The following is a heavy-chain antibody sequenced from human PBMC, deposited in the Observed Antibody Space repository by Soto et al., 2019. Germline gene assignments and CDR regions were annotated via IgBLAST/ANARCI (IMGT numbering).Heavy chain of an antibody. V-gene: IGHV3-74*03. Sequence: EVQLVESGGGLVQPWGSLRLSCAASRFTFSTYWMHWVRQVPGKGLVWVSRINSDGSSTTYADSVKGRFTISRDNAKNTLYLQMNSLRAEDTAVYYCARLRSTTLGGGDAFETWGQGTMVTVSS. D-gene: IGHD4-17*01. CDR1: RFTFSTYW. J-gene: IGHJ3*02. CDR3: ARLRSTTLGGGDAFET. CDR2: INSDGSST.